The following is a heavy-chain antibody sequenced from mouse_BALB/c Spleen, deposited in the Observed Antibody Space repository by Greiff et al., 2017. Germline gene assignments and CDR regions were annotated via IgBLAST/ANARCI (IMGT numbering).Heavy chain of an antibody. CDR2: IWGGGST. V-gene: IGHV2-6-4*01. J-gene: IGHJ1*01. CDR1: GFSLSSYS. D-gene: IGHD2-1*01. Sequence: VQRVESGPGLVAPSQSLSISCTVSGFSLSSYSVHWVRQPPGKGLEWLGMIWGGGSTDYNSALKSRLSISKDNSKSQVFLKMNSLQTDDTAMYYCARYYGNSYWYIDVWGAGTTVTVSS. CDR3: ARYYGNSYWYIDV.